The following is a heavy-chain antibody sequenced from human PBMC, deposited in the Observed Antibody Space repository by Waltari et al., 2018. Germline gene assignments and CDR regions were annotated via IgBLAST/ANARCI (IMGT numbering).Heavy chain of an antibody. V-gene: IGHV1-24*01. CDR1: GYTLTELS. CDR3: ATLAARPHYFDY. Sequence: QVQLVQSGAEVKKPGASVKVSCKVSGYTLTELSMHWVRQAPGKGLEWMGGCDPEDGETIYAQKFQGRGTMTEDTSTDTAYMELSSLRSEDTAVYYGATLAARPHYFDYWGQGTLVTVSS. J-gene: IGHJ4*02. CDR2: CDPEDGET. D-gene: IGHD6-6*01.